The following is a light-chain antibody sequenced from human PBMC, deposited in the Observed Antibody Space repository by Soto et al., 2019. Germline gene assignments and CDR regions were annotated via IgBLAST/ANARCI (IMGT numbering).Light chain of an antibody. Sequence: QSVLTQPPSASGSPGQSVAISCTGTSSDVGCYNYVSWYQQHPGKAPKLMIYEVNKRPSGVPDRFSGSKSGNTASLTVSGLQAEDEADYYCSSYAGSSNVFGTGTTVTVL. J-gene: IGLJ1*01. CDR3: SSYAGSSNV. V-gene: IGLV2-8*01. CDR1: SSDVGCYNY. CDR2: EVN.